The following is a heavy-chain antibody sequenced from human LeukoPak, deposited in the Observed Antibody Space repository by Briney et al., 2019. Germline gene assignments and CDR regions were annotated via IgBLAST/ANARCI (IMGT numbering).Heavy chain of an antibody. J-gene: IGHJ3*02. CDR1: GYSFTSYW. V-gene: IGHV5-51*01. CDR3: ARHPWDYDATEGAFDI. CDR2: IYPGDSDT. D-gene: IGHD1-7*01. Sequence: GESLKISCKGSGYSFTSYWIGWVRQMPGKGLEWMGIIYPGDSDTRYSPSFQGQVTISADKSISTAYLQWSGLRASDTAMYYCARHPWDYDATEGAFDIWGQGTMVTVSS.